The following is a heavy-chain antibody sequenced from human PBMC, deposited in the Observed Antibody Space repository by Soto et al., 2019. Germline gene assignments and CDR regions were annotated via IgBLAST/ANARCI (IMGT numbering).Heavy chain of an antibody. Sequence: ASVMVSCKASGYTFTGYYMHWVRQAPGQGLEWMGWINPNSGGTNYAQKFQGRVTMTRDTSISTAYMELSRLRSDDTAVYYCARGRYSYGKNHFDYWGQGTLVTVLL. CDR2: INPNSGGT. CDR3: ARGRYSYGKNHFDY. V-gene: IGHV1-2*02. CDR1: GYTFTGYY. D-gene: IGHD5-18*01. J-gene: IGHJ4*02.